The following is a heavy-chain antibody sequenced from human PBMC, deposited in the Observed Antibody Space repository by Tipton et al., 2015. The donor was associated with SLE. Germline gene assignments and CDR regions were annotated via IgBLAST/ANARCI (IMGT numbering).Heavy chain of an antibody. CDR2: IYQSGST. J-gene: IGHJ5*02. D-gene: IGHD2/OR15-2a*01. Sequence: TLSLTCTVSGVSISSRTYYWAWIRQPPGKGLEWIGSIYQSGSTYYTPSLKSRVTMSVDTTKTQFSLKLSSVTAADTAMYYCASVWRLSNWFDPWGQGTLVTVSS. CDR1: GVSISSRTYY. V-gene: IGHV4-39*07. CDR3: ASVWRLSNWFDP.